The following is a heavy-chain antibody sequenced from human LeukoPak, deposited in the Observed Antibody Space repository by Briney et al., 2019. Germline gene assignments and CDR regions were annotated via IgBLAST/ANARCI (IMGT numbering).Heavy chain of an antibody. J-gene: IGHJ3*02. CDR3: ARKSAGSSASAFDI. CDR1: GGSMSGYY. Sequence: MPSETLSLTCTVSGGSMSGYYWNWIRQPAGLGLEWIGRIQTSGSTNYNPSLRSRVTMSVDTSKNQFSPRLRSVTAADAALYYCARKSAGSSASAFDIWGQGTMVSVSS. V-gene: IGHV4-4*07. CDR2: IQTSGST. D-gene: IGHD6-6*01.